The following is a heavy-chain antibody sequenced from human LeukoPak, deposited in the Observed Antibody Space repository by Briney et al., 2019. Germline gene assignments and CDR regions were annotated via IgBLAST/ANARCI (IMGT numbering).Heavy chain of an antibody. Sequence: SETLSLTCTVSGGSMSPYHWGWIRQPPGKGLEWTGYIYYSGSTNYNPSLKSRVTISVDTSKNQFSLKLSSVTAADTAIYYCAGAGSGRFDSWGREPRVPVPS. CDR3: AGAGSGRFDS. J-gene: IGHJ4*02. D-gene: IGHD3-10*01. V-gene: IGHV4-59*08. CDR1: GGSMSPYH. CDR2: IYYSGST.